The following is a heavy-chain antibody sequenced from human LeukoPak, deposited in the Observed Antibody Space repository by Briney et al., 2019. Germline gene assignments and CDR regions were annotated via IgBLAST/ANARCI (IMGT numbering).Heavy chain of an antibody. CDR3: ARDDVAAAGILLHNWFDA. CDR1: GDSISNYY. D-gene: IGHD6-13*01. V-gene: IGHV4-4*07. CDR2: IYTSGST. Sequence: PSETLSLTCTVSGDSISNYYWRWIRQPAGNGLEWIGRIYTSGSTYYNPSLKSRVTMSVDTSKNHFSLKLGSVTAADTAVYYCARDDVAAAGILLHNWFDAWGPRTLVTVSS. J-gene: IGHJ5*02.